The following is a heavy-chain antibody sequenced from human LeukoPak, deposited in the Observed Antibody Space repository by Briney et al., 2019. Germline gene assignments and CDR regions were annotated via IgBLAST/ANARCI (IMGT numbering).Heavy chain of an antibody. CDR3: ARAKGSVRLGIFDY. Sequence: SETLSLTCTVSGGSISSGDYYWSWIRQPPGKGLEWIGYIYYSGSTYYNPSLKCRVTISVDTSKNQFSLKLSSVTAADTAVYYCARAKGSVRLGIFDYWGQGTLVTVSS. D-gene: IGHD7-27*01. V-gene: IGHV4-30-4*01. CDR1: GGSISSGDYY. CDR2: IYYSGST. J-gene: IGHJ4*02.